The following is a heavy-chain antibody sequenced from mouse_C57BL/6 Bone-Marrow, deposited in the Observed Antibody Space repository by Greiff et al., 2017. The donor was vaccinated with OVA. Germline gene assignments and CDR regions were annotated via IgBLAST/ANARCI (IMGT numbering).Heavy chain of an antibody. Sequence: EVQLVESGGGLVQPKGSLKLSCAASGFTFNTYAMHWVRQAPGKGLEWVARIRSKSSNYATYYADSVKDRFTISRDDSQSMLYLQMNNLKTEDTAMYYCVREWGYGNFRNWYFDVWGTGTTVTVSS. CDR2: IRSKSSNYAT. V-gene: IGHV10-3*01. CDR3: VREWGYGNFRNWYFDV. CDR1: GFTFNTYA. D-gene: IGHD2-1*01. J-gene: IGHJ1*03.